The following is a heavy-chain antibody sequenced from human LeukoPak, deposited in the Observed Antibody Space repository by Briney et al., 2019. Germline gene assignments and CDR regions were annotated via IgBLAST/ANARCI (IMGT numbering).Heavy chain of an antibody. CDR1: GFTFNNYA. V-gene: IGHV3-23*01. D-gene: IGHD1-26*01. J-gene: IGHJ4*02. CDR2: VSGSGTAT. CDR3: ATRTVGAIYY. Sequence: GGSLRLSCAGSGFTFNNYAMSWVRQAPGKGLEWVSAVSGSGTATFYADSVKGRFTISRDDSKNTLFLRMNSLRADDTAVYFCATRTVGAIYYWGQGTLVTVSS.